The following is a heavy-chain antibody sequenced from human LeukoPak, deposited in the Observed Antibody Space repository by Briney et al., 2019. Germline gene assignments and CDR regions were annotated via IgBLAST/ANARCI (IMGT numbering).Heavy chain of an antibody. CDR1: GGTFSSYA. V-gene: IGHV1-69*05. D-gene: IGHD3-22*01. Sequence: SGKVSCKASGGTFSSYAISWVRQAPGQGLEWMGRIIPIFGTANYAQKFQGRVTITTDESTSTAYMELSSLRSEDTAVYYCARIYDSSGSLNYWVQGTLVTVSS. J-gene: IGHJ4*02. CDR3: ARIYDSSGSLNY. CDR2: IIPIFGTA.